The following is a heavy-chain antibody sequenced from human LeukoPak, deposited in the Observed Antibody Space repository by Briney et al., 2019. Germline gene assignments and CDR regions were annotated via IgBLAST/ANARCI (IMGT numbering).Heavy chain of an antibody. CDR3: TTKRGYSYGYAD. CDR2: ISSTGSTT. D-gene: IGHD5-18*01. Sequence: GGSLRLSCAAFGFTFSSYAINWVRQAPGKGLEWVSAISSTGSTTYYADSVKGRFTISRDNSKNTLYLQMNSLRAEDTAVYYCTTKRGYSYGYADWGQGTLVTVSS. CDR1: GFTFSSYA. J-gene: IGHJ4*02. V-gene: IGHV3-23*01.